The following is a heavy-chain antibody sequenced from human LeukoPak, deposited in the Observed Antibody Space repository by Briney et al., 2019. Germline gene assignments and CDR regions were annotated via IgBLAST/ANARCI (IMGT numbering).Heavy chain of an antibody. D-gene: IGHD6-13*01. CDR3: ARTYSSSWYEGDLDY. CDR2: VYFTGTT. CDR1: GGSISSYF. V-gene: IGHV4-59*01. J-gene: IGHJ4*02. Sequence: PSETLSLTCSVSGGSISSYFWSWIRQPPGMGLEWIGYVYFTGTTNYNPSLKSRVTISIDKSRKQLSLKLNSVTTADTAVYYCARTYSSSWYEGDLDYWGQGTLVTVSS.